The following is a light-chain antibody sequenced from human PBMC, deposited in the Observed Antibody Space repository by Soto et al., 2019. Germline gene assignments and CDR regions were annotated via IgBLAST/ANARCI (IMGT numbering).Light chain of an antibody. V-gene: IGKV3-20*01. J-gene: IGKJ3*01. CDR2: GAS. Sequence: EIVWTQSPGTLSLSPGERATLSCRASQSVSSSYLAWYQQKPGQAPRRLIYGASSRATGIPDRFSGSGSGTDFTLTISRLEPEDFAVYYCQQYGSSLFTFGPGTKVDIQ. CDR1: QSVSSSY. CDR3: QQYGSSLFT.